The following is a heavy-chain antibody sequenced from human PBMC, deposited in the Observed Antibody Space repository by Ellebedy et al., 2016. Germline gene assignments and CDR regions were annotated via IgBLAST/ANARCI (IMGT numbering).Heavy chain of an antibody. V-gene: IGHV3-30*18. Sequence: GESLKISCAASGFTFSSYGMHWVRQAPGKGLEWVAVISYDGSNKYYADSVKGRFTISRDNSKNTLYLQMNSLRAEDTAVYYCAKDQVITYYYYGMDVWGQGTTVTVSS. CDR3: AKDQVITYYYYGMDV. CDR2: ISYDGSNK. J-gene: IGHJ6*02. D-gene: IGHD3-22*01. CDR1: GFTFSSYG.